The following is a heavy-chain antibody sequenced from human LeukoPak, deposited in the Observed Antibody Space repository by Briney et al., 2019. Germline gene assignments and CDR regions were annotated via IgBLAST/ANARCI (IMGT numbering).Heavy chain of an antibody. CDR3: AFSGWFWGAFDY. CDR2: RSSTGIT. D-gene: IGHD6-19*01. V-gene: IGHV4-39*01. Sequence: PSETLSLTCSVSGGSISISNYFWGWIRQPPGKGLEWIASRSSTGITHYRSSLESRISVSVETSKSQFSLRLTSLTAADTAVYYCAFSGWFWGAFDYWGQGILVTVSS. CDR1: GGSISISNYF. J-gene: IGHJ4*02.